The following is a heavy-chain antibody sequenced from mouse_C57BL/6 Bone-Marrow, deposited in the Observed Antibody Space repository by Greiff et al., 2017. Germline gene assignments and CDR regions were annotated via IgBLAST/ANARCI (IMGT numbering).Heavy chain of an antibody. V-gene: IGHV3-6*01. Sequence: ESGPGLVKPSQSLSLTCSVTGYSITSGYYWNWIRQFPGNKLEWMGYISYDGSNNYNPSLKNRISITRDTSKNQFFLKLNSVTTEDTATYYCARGDYDVGFAYWGQGTRVTVSA. CDR1: GYSITSGYY. CDR3: ARGDYDVGFAY. J-gene: IGHJ3*01. D-gene: IGHD2-4*01. CDR2: ISYDGSN.